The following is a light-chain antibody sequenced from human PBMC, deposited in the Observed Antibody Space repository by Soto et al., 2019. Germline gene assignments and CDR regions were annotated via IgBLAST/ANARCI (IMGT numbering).Light chain of an antibody. CDR1: SSDVGGYNY. CDR2: DVS. Sequence: QSALTQPRSVPGSPGQSVTISCTGTSSDVGGYNYVSWYQQHPGKAPKLMIYDVSKRPSGVPDRFSGSKSGNTASLTISGLQAEDEADYYCCSYAGSRYVFGTGTKLTVL. J-gene: IGLJ1*01. CDR3: CSYAGSRYV. V-gene: IGLV2-11*01.